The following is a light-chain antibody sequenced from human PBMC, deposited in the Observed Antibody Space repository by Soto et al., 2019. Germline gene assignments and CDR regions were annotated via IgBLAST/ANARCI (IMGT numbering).Light chain of an antibody. V-gene: IGLV1-44*01. Sequence: QLVLTQPPSASRTPGQRVTISCSGSSSNIGSNTVNWYQQLPGTAPKLLIYNNNQRPSGVPDRFSGSKSGTSASLAISGLQSEDEADYYCAAWDDSLNGLWVFGGGTKLTVL. CDR1: SSNIGSNT. CDR2: NNN. J-gene: IGLJ3*02. CDR3: AAWDDSLNGLWV.